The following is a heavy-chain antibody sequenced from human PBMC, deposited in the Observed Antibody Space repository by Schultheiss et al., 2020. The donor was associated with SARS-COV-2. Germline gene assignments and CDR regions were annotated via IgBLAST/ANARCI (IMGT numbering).Heavy chain of an antibody. CDR1: GGSFSGYY. Sequence: GSLRLSCAVYGGSFSGYYWSWIRQPPGKGLEWIGETNHSGSTNYNPSLKSRVTISVDTSKKQFSLKLNSVTAADTAVYYCASDSTSDDSFGVWGRGTMVTVSS. CDR2: TNHSGST. V-gene: IGHV4-34*01. CDR3: ASDSTSDDSFGV. J-gene: IGHJ3*01. D-gene: IGHD2-15*01.